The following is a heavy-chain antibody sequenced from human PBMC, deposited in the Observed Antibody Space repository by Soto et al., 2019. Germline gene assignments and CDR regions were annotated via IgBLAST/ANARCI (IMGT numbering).Heavy chain of an antibody. Sequence: QITLKESGPTLVQPTQTLTLTCTFSGFSLSTSGEAVGWIRQPPGKALAWLALFYWRDDKHYSTSLKSRLTITKYTAKNQVVLTMTSLDPVDTATYYCAHRRCGGGSCYNVFDIWGQGAMVTVSS. CDR1: GFSLSTSGEA. CDR3: AHRRCGGGSCYNVFDI. V-gene: IGHV2-5*01. CDR2: FYWRDDK. J-gene: IGHJ3*02. D-gene: IGHD2-15*01.